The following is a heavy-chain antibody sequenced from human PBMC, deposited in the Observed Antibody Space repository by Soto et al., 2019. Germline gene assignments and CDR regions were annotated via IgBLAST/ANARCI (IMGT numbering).Heavy chain of an antibody. CDR1: GYTLSSHG. V-gene: IGHV1-18*01. J-gene: IGHJ6*02. Sequence: QVQLVQSGAEVQKPGASVKVSCKASGYTLSSHGFSWVRQAPGQGLEWMGWISSYNGNTRYAQKFQGRVTLTTDTSPSTGYMELRDLRSDDTATYYCARDRGVVIPAVTDGMDVWGQGNTVTVSS. CDR3: ARDRGVVIPAVTDGMDV. CDR2: ISSYNGNT. D-gene: IGHD2-2*01.